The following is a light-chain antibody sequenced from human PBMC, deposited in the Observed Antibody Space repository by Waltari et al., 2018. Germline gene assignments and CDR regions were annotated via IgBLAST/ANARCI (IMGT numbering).Light chain of an antibody. CDR2: GNN. V-gene: IGLV1-40*01. CDR3: QSFDIRLSGGVV. Sequence: QSVLTQPPSMSGAPGQRVTISCTGSSANIGAGHDVHWYQVFQGTAPKLLLYGNNQRPSGVPYRFSGSKSDTSASLAIGGLQAEDEADYYCQSFDIRLSGGVVFGGGTKVTVL. J-gene: IGLJ3*02. CDR1: SANIGAGHD.